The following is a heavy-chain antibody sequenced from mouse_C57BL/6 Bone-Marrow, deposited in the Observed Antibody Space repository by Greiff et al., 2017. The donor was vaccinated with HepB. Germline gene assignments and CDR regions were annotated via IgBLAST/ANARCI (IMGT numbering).Heavy chain of an antibody. Sequence: VLLQQSGAELVRPGASVKLSCTASGFNIKDDYMHWVKQRPEQGLEWIGWIDPENGDTEYASKFQGKATITADTSSNTAYLQLSSLTSEDTAVYYCTSMITDYFDYWGQGTTLTVSS. V-gene: IGHV14-4*01. CDR3: TSMITDYFDY. CDR1: GFNIKDDY. D-gene: IGHD2-4*01. CDR2: IDPENGDT. J-gene: IGHJ2*01.